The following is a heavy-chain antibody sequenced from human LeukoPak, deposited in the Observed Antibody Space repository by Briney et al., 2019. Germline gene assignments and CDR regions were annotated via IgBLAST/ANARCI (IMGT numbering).Heavy chain of an antibody. V-gene: IGHV1-18*01. CDR2: ISAYNGNT. D-gene: IGHD3-3*01. Sequence: GASVKVSCKASGYTFTSYGISWMRQAPGQGLEWMGWISAYNGNTNYAQKLQGRVTMTTDTSTSTAYMELRSLRSDDTAVYYCARQRIDFWSGYRRNDAFDIWGQGTMVTVSS. CDR1: GYTFTSYG. CDR3: ARQRIDFWSGYRRNDAFDI. J-gene: IGHJ3*02.